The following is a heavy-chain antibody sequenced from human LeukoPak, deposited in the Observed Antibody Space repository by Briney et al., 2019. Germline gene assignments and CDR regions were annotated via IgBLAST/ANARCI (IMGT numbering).Heavy chain of an antibody. V-gene: IGHV5-51*01. Sequence: GESLKISCKGSGYSFTSYWIGWVRQMPGKGLEWMGIIYPGDSDTRYSPSFQGQVTISADKSISTAYLQWSSLKASDTAMYYCAAPPGIAVAGTNISPGYFQHWGQGTLVTVSS. CDR3: AAPPGIAVAGTNISPGYFQH. D-gene: IGHD6-19*01. J-gene: IGHJ1*01. CDR1: GYSFTSYW. CDR2: IYPGDSDT.